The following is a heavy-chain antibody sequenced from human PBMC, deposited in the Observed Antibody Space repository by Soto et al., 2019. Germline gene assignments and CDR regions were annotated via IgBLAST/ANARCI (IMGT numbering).Heavy chain of an antibody. CDR2: IYWDDDK. Sequence: QITLKESGPTLVKPTQTLTLTCTFSGFSLSTSGVGVGWIRQPPGKALEWLALIYWDDDKRYSPSLKSRLTITKDTSKNQVVLTMTNMDPVDTATYYCAHSRISITMVRGVILWFDPWGQGTLVTVSS. D-gene: IGHD3-10*01. CDR3: AHSRISITMVRGVILWFDP. V-gene: IGHV2-5*02. CDR1: GFSLSTSGVG. J-gene: IGHJ5*02.